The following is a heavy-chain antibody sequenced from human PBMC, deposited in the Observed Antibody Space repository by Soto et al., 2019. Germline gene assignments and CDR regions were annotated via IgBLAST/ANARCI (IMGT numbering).Heavy chain of an antibody. Sequence: QVTLKESGPVLVKPTETLTLTCTVSGFSLSNARMGVSWIRQPPGKALEWLAHIFSNDEKSYSTSLKSRITISKDTSKSQVVLTMTNMDPVDTATYYCARIPRWYFDYWGQGTLVTVSS. CDR2: IFSNDEK. V-gene: IGHV2-26*01. J-gene: IGHJ4*02. D-gene: IGHD2-15*01. CDR1: GFSLSNARMG. CDR3: ARIPRWYFDY.